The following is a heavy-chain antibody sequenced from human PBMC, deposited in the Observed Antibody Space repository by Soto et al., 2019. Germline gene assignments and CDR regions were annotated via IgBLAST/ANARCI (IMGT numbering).Heavy chain of an antibody. CDR1: GFTFSSYA. V-gene: IGHV3-23*01. Sequence: EVQLLESGGGLVQPGGSLRLSCAASGFTFSSYAMTWVRQAPGKGLEWVSSMSGSGISTYYADSVKGRFTISRDNSNNKMFLQMNSRIAEETARYLCVRPYRSGPCDAMDYWGLGTLVPVTS. CDR3: VRPYRSGPCDAMDY. J-gene: IGHJ4*02. D-gene: IGHD3-3*01. CDR2: MSGSGIST.